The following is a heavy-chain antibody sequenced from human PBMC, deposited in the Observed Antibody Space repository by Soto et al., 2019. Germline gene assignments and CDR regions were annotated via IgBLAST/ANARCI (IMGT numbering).Heavy chain of an antibody. V-gene: IGHV3-30*18. Sequence: QVQLVESGGGVVQPGRSLRLSCAASGFTFDSYGMHWVRQAPGKGLEWVAVISSDGNNKYYADSVKGRFTISRDNFKNTLYLQMSSLRADDTAVYYCAKDLLPNTVTTCGSWGQGTLSPSPQ. D-gene: IGHD4-17*01. CDR2: ISSDGNNK. CDR3: AKDLLPNTVTTCGS. CDR1: GFTFDSYG. J-gene: IGHJ5*02.